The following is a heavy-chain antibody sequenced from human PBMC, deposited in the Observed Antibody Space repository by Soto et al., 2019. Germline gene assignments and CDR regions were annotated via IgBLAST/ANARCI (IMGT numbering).Heavy chain of an antibody. Sequence: EVQLVESGGGLVKPGGSLRLSCAASGFTFSNAWMSWVRQAPGKGLEWVGRIKSKTDGGTTDYAAPVKGRFTISRDDSKNTLYLQMNSLNTEDTAVYYCTTVYWSGGSCYSNDNYYYAYYMDVWGKGTTVTVSS. V-gene: IGHV3-15*01. CDR2: IKSKTDGGTT. CDR3: TTVYWSGGSCYSNDNYYYAYYMDV. CDR1: GFTFSNAW. D-gene: IGHD2-15*01. J-gene: IGHJ6*03.